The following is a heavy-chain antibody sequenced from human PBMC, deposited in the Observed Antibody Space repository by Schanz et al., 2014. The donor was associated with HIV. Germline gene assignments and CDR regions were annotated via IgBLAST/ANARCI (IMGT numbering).Heavy chain of an antibody. Sequence: VQLVESGGDLVKPGGSLRLSCAASGFTFTNAWMSWVRQAPGKGLEWISYISDSGSRRFYADSVQGRFTISRDNTKNSLYLEMNSLRAEDTAIYYCAKENPINYYSHGGPIDIWGQGTMLTVSS. V-gene: IGHV3-11*04. D-gene: IGHD3-10*01. CDR2: ISDSGSRR. CDR1: GFTFTNAW. J-gene: IGHJ3*02. CDR3: AKENPINYYSHGGPIDI.